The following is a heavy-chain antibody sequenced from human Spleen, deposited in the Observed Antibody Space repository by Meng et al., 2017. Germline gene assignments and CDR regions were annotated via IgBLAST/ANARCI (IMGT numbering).Heavy chain of an antibody. Sequence: GGSLRLSCAASGFSFSDSEMNWVRQAPGKGLEWVSYISSSGSDEDNADSVKGRFTISRDNAKKSLYLRMDSLRAEDTAFYFCARGRLGVLDLWGQGTLVTVSS. V-gene: IGHV3-48*03. CDR2: ISSSGSDE. J-gene: IGHJ5*02. CDR1: GFSFSDSE. D-gene: IGHD2-8*02. CDR3: ARGRLGVLDL.